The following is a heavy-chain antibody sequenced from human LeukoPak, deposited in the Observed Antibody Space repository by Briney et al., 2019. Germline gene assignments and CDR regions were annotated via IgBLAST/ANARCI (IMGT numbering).Heavy chain of an antibody. CDR3: ARVPVGPMVYSSIDY. Sequence: ASVKVSCKASGYTFTSYYMHWVRQAPGQGLEWMGIINPSGGSTSYAQKFQGRVTMTRDMSTSTVYMELSSLRSEDTAVYYCARVPVGPMVYSSIDYWGQGTLVTVSS. V-gene: IGHV1-46*01. J-gene: IGHJ4*02. CDR2: INPSGGST. D-gene: IGHD2-8*01. CDR1: GYTFTSYY.